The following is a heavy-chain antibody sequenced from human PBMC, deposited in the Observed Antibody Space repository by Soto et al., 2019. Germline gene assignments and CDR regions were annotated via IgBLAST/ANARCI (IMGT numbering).Heavy chain of an antibody. CDR1: GYSLTTYW. CDR3: ARHFSPDSPHHYYYGMDV. Sequence: GESLKISCKTSGYSLTTYWIGWVRQMPGKGLEWMGIIYPGDSDTRYSPSFQGRVTISADKSITTAYLQWSSLRASDTAVYFCARHFSPDSPHHYYYGMDVWGQGTTVTVSS. D-gene: IGHD3-3*01. V-gene: IGHV5-51*01. CDR2: IYPGDSDT. J-gene: IGHJ6*02.